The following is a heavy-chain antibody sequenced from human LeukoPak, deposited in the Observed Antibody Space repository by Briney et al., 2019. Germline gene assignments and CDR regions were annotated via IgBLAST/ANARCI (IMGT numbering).Heavy chain of an antibody. CDR1: GFTFSNYN. CDR3: ARRGYHDYSGFDY. D-gene: IGHD3-16*01. V-gene: IGHV3-21*01. CDR2: ISGWSSDI. Sequence: GGSLRLSCAASGFTFSNYNMNWVRQAPGKGLEWVSSISGWSSDIYYADSVKGRFTISRDNSKNSLYLQMKSLRAEDTALYYCARRGYHDYSGFDYWGQGTLVTVSS. J-gene: IGHJ4*02.